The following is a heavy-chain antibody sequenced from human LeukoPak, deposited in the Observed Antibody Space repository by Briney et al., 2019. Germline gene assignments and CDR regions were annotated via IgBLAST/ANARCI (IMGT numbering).Heavy chain of an antibody. CDR2: IYNSGTT. V-gene: IGHV4-59*01. Sequence: SETLSLTCSVSGGTISSYYWSWIRQPPGKGLEWIGYIYNSGTTNHNPSLKSRVTISLDTSKNQFSLKLSSVTAADTAMYYCARVLIYDFWGPEAFDIWGQGTMVTVSS. J-gene: IGHJ3*02. CDR1: GGTISSYY. D-gene: IGHD3-3*01. CDR3: ARVLIYDFWGPEAFDI.